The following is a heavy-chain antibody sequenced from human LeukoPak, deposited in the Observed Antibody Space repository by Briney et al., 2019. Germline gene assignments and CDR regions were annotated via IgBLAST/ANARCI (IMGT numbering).Heavy chain of an antibody. CDR2: ISSSRNYI. CDR1: GFTFSSYN. CDR3: ARDEGGGDCSSTSCYGGAEYFQH. V-gene: IGHV3-21*01. D-gene: IGHD2-2*03. Sequence: GGSLRLSCAASGFTFSSYNMNWVRQAPGKGLEWVSSISSSRNYIYYADSVKGRFTISRDNAKSSLYLQMNSLRAEDTAVYYCARDEGGGDCSSTSCYGGAEYFQHWGQGTLVTVSS. J-gene: IGHJ1*01.